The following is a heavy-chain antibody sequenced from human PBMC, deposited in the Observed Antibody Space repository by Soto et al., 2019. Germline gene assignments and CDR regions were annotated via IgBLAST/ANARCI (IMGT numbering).Heavy chain of an antibody. CDR2: FDPEDGET. D-gene: IGHD6-13*01. J-gene: IGHJ4*02. CDR1: GYTLTELS. V-gene: IGHV1-24*01. Sequence: GASVNVSCKVSGYTLTELSMHWVRQAPGKGLEWMGGFDPEDGETIYAQKFQGRVTMTEDTSTDTANKKLSNLRSEDTAVYYCATPRESSSWFRWAIEFDYWGQGTLVTVSS. CDR3: ATPRESSSWFRWAIEFDY.